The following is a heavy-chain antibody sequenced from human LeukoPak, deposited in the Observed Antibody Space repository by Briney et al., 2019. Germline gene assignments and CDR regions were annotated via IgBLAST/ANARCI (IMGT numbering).Heavy chain of an antibody. Sequence: ASVKVSCKASGYTFTSYGISWVRQAPGQGLEWMGWISAYNGNTNYAQKLQGRVTMTTDTSTSTAYMELRSPRSDDTAVYYCAREVRDCSSTSCYLRAFDYWGQGTLVTVSS. CDR2: ISAYNGNT. CDR3: AREVRDCSSTSCYLRAFDY. V-gene: IGHV1-18*01. D-gene: IGHD2-2*01. J-gene: IGHJ4*02. CDR1: GYTFTSYG.